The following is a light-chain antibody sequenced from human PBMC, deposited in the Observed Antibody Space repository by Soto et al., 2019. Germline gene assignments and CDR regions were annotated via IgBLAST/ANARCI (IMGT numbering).Light chain of an antibody. Sequence: RLTQSPSSLSASVGDTVTISCRASQDISTYLAWYQQKPGKAPTLLIFGASSLHNGVPPRFAGSGSGSEFTLTINRLXXDDFATYFCQHYTLYSAPFGQGTRV. V-gene: IGKV1-5*01. CDR3: QHYTLYSAP. CDR1: QDISTY. CDR2: GAS. J-gene: IGKJ5*01.